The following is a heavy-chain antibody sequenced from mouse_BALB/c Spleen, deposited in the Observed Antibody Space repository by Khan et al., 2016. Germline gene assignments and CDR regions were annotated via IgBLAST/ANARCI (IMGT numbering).Heavy chain of an antibody. CDR1: GYTFTSYW. V-gene: IGHV1-7*01. CDR3: ASNPYYYGSSLFAY. D-gene: IGHD1-1*01. J-gene: IGHJ3*01. CDR2: INPSTGYT. Sequence: QVQLQQSGAELAKPGASVKMSCKASGYTFTSYWMHWVKQRPGQGLEWIGYINPSTGYTEYNQKFKDKATLTADKSSSTAYMQLSSLTSEDSAVXYCASNPYYYGSSLFAYWGQGTLVTVSA.